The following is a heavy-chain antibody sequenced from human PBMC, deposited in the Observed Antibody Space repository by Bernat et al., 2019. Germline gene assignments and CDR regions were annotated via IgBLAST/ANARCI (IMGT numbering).Heavy chain of an antibody. CDR1: GYTITGYY. CDR3: ARDLSRYYDFWSGPDYGMDV. CDR2: INPNSGGT. J-gene: IGHJ6*02. Sequence: QVQLVQSGAEVKKPGASVKVSCKASGYTITGYYMHWVRQAPGQGLEWMGWINPNSGGTNYAQKFQGWVTMTRDTSISTAYMELSRLRSDDTAVYYCARDLSRYYDFWSGPDYGMDVWGQGTTVTVSS. V-gene: IGHV1-2*04. D-gene: IGHD3-3*01.